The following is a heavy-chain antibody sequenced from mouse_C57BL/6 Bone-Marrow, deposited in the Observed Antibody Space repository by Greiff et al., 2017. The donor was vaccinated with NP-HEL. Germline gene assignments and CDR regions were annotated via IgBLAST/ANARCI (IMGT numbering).Heavy chain of an antibody. Sequence: EVNVVESGGGLVQPGGSLSLSCAASGFTFTDYYMSWVRQPPGKALEWLGFIRNKANGYTTEYSASVKGRFTISRDNSQSILYLQMNALRAEDSATYYCARSSLYYYGSSYWGQGTSVTVSS. CDR3: ARSSLYYYGSSY. J-gene: IGHJ4*01. D-gene: IGHD1-1*01. CDR1: GFTFTDYY. CDR2: IRNKANGYTT. V-gene: IGHV7-3*01.